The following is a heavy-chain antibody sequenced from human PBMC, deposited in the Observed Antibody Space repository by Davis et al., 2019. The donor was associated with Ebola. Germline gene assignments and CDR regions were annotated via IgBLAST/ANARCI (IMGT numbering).Heavy chain of an antibody. V-gene: IGHV1-18*01. CDR1: GHTFTTYD. J-gene: IGHJ6*03. D-gene: IGHD3-10*01. Sequence: ASVKVSCKTSGHTFTTYDITWVRQAPGQGLEWLGWINPDNGDTNYAPRLQGRLTMTTDTSTSTAYMELMSLRSDDTAVYYCARYYGSGSRYDYYYMDVWGRGTKVIVSS. CDR3: ARYYGSGSRYDYYYMDV. CDR2: INPDNGDT.